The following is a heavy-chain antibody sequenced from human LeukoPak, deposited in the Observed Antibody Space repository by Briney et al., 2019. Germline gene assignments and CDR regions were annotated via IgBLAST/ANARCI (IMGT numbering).Heavy chain of an antibody. V-gene: IGHV3-23*01. CDR3: AKARVPGYYYYMDV. CDR2: ISGSGGST. J-gene: IGHJ6*03. Sequence: GGSLRLSCAASGFTFSSYAMSWVRQAPGKGLEWVSVISGSGGSTYYADSVKGRFTISRDNSKNTLYLQMNSLRAEDTAVYYCAKARVPGYYYYMDVWGKGTTVTVSS. CDR1: GFTFSSYA.